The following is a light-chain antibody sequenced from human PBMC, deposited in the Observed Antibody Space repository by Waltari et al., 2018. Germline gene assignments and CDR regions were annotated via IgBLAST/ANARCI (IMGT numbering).Light chain of an antibody. Sequence: QSVLTQPPSASGTPGQRVTISCSGSSSNMGSYYVYWHQHLPGTAPKLLTYRNKQRPSGVPDRFSGSKSGTSASLAISGLRSEDEADYYCAAWDGSLRVFGGGTKVTVL. J-gene: IGLJ3*02. V-gene: IGLV1-47*01. CDR1: SSNMGSYY. CDR2: RNK. CDR3: AAWDGSLRV.